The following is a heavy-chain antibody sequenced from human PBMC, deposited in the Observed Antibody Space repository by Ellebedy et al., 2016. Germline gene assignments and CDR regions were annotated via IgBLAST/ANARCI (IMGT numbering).Heavy chain of an antibody. J-gene: IGHJ4*02. CDR3: ARRDRYYFDY. Sequence: GGSLRLSXKGSGYSFTSYWIGWVRQMPGKGLEWMGIIYPGDSDTRYSPSFQGQVTISADKSISTAYLQWSSLKASDTAMYYCARRDRYYFDYWGQGTLVTVSS. V-gene: IGHV5-51*01. CDR2: IYPGDSDT. D-gene: IGHD1-14*01. CDR1: GYSFTSYW.